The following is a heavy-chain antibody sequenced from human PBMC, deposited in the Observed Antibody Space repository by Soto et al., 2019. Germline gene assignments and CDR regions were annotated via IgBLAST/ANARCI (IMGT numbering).Heavy chain of an antibody. J-gene: IGHJ6*02. CDR3: AKARGSGNSGMDV. CDR2: ISYDGSNK. D-gene: IGHD3-10*01. Sequence: QVQLVESGGGVVQPGRSLRLSCAASGFTFSSYGMHWVRQAPGKGLEWVAVISYDGSNKYYADSVKGRFTISRDNSKNTLYLQMNGLRAEDTAVYCCAKARGSGNSGMDVGGQGTTVAVSS. CDR1: GFTFSSYG. V-gene: IGHV3-30*18.